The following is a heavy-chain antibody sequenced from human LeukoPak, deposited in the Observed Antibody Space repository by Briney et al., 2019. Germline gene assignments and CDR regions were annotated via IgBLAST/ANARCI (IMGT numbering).Heavy chain of an antibody. Sequence: GGSLRLSCAASGFTLSSYAMSWVRQAPGKGLGWVAVISYDGSNKYYTDSVKGRFTISRDNSKNTLYLQMNSLRAEDTAVYYCARPYSSGWHGDFDYWGQGALVTVSS. CDR3: ARPYSSGWHGDFDY. V-gene: IGHV3-30-3*01. D-gene: IGHD6-19*01. CDR2: ISYDGSNK. CDR1: GFTLSSYA. J-gene: IGHJ4*02.